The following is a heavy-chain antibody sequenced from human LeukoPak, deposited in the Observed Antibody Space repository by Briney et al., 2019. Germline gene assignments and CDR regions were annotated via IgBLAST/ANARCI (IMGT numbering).Heavy chain of an antibody. CDR1: GGTFSSYA. J-gene: IGHJ4*02. D-gene: IGHD2-2*01. CDR2: IIPIFGTA. Sequence: ASVKVSCKASGGTFSSYAISWVRQAPGQGLEWMGGIIPIFGTANYAQKFQGRVTITADESTSTAYIELSSLRSEDTAVYYCARFGLYCSSTSCYDHYFDYWGQGTLVTVSS. CDR3: ARFGLYCSSTSCYDHYFDY. V-gene: IGHV1-69*13.